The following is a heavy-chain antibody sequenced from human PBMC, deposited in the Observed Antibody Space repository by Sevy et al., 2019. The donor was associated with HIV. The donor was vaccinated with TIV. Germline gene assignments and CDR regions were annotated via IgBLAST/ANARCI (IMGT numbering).Heavy chain of an antibody. V-gene: IGHV1-8*01. D-gene: IGHD2-15*01. Sequence: ASLKVSCKASGYTFTSYDINWVRQATGQGLEWMGWMNPNSGNTGYAQKFQGRVTMTRNTSISTAYMELSSLRSEDTAVYYCASPYCSGGSCYLNNYYYYGMDVWGQGTTVTVSS. CDR1: GYTFTSYD. CDR2: MNPNSGNT. J-gene: IGHJ6*02. CDR3: ASPYCSGGSCYLNNYYYYGMDV.